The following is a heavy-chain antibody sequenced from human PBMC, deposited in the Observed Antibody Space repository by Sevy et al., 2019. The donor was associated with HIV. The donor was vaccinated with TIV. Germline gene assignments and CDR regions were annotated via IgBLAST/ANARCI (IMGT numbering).Heavy chain of an antibody. CDR2: IYYSGST. CDR3: ARDIKRPYYYQSSRPYYYYYGMDV. Sequence: SQTLSLTCTVSGGSISSYYWSWIRQPPGKGLEWIGYIYYSGSTNYNPSLKSRVTISVDTSKNQFSLKLSSVTAADTAVYYCARDIKRPYYYQSSRPYYYYYGMDVWGQGTTVTVSS. V-gene: IGHV4-59*01. J-gene: IGHJ6*02. CDR1: GGSISSYY. D-gene: IGHD5-12*01.